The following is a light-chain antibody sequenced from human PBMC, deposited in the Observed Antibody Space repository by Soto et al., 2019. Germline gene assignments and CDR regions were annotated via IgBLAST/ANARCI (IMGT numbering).Light chain of an antibody. CDR2: DAS. V-gene: IGKV3-11*01. Sequence: DIVLTQSPATLSLSPGERATLSCRASQSVSSYLAWYQQKPGQAPRLLIYDASNRATGIPARFSGSGSGTDCTLTISSLEPEDVAAYFCQQYGSSPRTLGQGTKVDIK. J-gene: IGKJ1*01. CDR3: QQYGSSPRT. CDR1: QSVSSY.